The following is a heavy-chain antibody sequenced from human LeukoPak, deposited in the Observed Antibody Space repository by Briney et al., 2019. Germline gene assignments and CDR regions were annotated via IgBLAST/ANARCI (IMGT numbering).Heavy chain of an antibody. CDR3: ARELASGD. V-gene: IGHV3-74*01. CDR2: INTDGNST. J-gene: IGHJ4*02. CDR1: GFTFSTYW. Sequence: GGSLRLSCAASGFTFSTYWMHWVRQAPGKGLVWVSQINTDGNSTTYADSVKGLFTVSRDNAKNTLYLQMNSLRAEDTAVYYCARELASGDWGQGTLVTVSS. D-gene: IGHD6-13*01.